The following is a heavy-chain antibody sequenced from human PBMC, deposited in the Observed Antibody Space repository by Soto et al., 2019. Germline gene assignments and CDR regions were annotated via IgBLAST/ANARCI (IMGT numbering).Heavy chain of an antibody. V-gene: IGHV1-18*01. D-gene: IGHD3-3*01. CDR2: ISAYNGNT. CDR3: ARGGGARFLEWLTRPSYYYYYYMDV. CDR1: GYTLTSYG. Sequence: ASVKVSCKASGYTLTSYGISWVRQAPGQGLEWMGWISAYNGNTNYAQKLQGRVTMTTDTSTSTVYMELSSLRAEDTAVYYCARGGGARFLEWLTRPSYYYYYYMDVWGKGTTVTVSS. J-gene: IGHJ6*03.